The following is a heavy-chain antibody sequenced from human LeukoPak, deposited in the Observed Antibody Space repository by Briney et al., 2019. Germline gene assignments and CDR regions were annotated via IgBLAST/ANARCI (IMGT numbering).Heavy chain of an antibody. J-gene: IGHJ4*02. CDR1: GASISSYY. V-gene: IGHV4-59*08. D-gene: IGHD3-10*01. CDR2: VSYSGST. Sequence: SETLSLTCTVSGASISSYYWSWIRQPPGKGLEWIGYVSYSGSTNYNPSLKSRVTISADTSKNQVSLTLSSVTAADTAVYYCARHPELYFFDYWGQGTLVTVSS. CDR3: ARHPELYFFDY.